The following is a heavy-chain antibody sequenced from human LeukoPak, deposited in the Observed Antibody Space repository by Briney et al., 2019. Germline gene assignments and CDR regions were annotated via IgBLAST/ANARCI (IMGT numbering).Heavy chain of an antibody. CDR3: ARGRLWCSGGSCYLY. J-gene: IGHJ4*02. V-gene: IGHV1-8*01. Sequence: ASVTLSCTASGYTFTSYAINWVRQATGQGLEWMGWMNPNGGNTGYAQKFQGRVTMTRNTSISTAYMELSSLRSEDTAVYYCARGRLWCSGGSCYLYWGQGTLVTVSS. CDR2: MNPNGGNT. CDR1: GYTFTSYA. D-gene: IGHD2-15*01.